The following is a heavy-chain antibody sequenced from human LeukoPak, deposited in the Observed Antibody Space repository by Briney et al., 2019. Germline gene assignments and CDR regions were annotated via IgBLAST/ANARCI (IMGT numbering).Heavy chain of an antibody. D-gene: IGHD3-22*01. J-gene: IGHJ5*02. CDR1: GGSFSGYY. Sequence: SETLSLTCAVYGGSFSGYYWSWIRQPPGKGLEWIGEINHSGSTNYNPSLKSRVTISVDTSKNQFSLKLSSLTAADTAVYYCARGPRKRSGYRREYTWFDPWGQGTLVTVSS. CDR2: INHSGST. CDR3: ARGPRKRSGYRREYTWFDP. V-gene: IGHV4-34*01.